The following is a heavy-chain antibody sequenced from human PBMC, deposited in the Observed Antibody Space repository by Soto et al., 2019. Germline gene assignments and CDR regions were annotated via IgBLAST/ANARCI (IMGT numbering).Heavy chain of an antibody. CDR1: GGSFSGYY. Sequence: PSETLSLTCAVYGGSFSGYYWSWIRKPPGKGLEWIGEINHSGSTNYNPSLKSRVTISLDTSKNQFSLKLSSVTAADTAVYYCASSRREIVATRLHYFDYWGQGTLVTVS. CDR3: ASSRREIVATRLHYFDY. J-gene: IGHJ4*02. D-gene: IGHD5-12*01. V-gene: IGHV4-34*01. CDR2: INHSGST.